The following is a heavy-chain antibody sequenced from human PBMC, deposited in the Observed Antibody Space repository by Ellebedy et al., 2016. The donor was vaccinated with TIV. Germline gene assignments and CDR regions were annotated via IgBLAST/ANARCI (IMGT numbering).Heavy chain of an antibody. CDR3: ARALGFWGYGMDV. Sequence: GGSLRLXXAASGFTVSSNYMNWVRQAPGKGLEWVANIKQDGSEKYYVDSVKGRFTISRDNAKNSLYLQMNSLRAEDTAVYYCARALGFWGYGMDVWGQGTTVTVSS. J-gene: IGHJ6*02. CDR1: GFTVSSNY. D-gene: IGHD7-27*01. V-gene: IGHV3-7*01. CDR2: IKQDGSEK.